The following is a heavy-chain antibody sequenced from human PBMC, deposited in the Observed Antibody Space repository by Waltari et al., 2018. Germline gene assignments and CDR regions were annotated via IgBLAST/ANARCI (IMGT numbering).Heavy chain of an antibody. CDR2: IYDAGST. CDR3: ARARDEETAMVYFDR. CDR1: GVTVSSTP. J-gene: IGHJ4*02. V-gene: IGHV3-66*02. D-gene: IGHD5-18*01. Sequence: EVQLVESGGGLVDPGGSLRLSCAASGVTVSSTPMSWVRQAPGKGLEWVSLIYDAGSTYYPDSVRGRFTISRDNSKNTVHLQMNSLRVEDTAIYYCARARDEETAMVYFDRWGQGTLVSVSS.